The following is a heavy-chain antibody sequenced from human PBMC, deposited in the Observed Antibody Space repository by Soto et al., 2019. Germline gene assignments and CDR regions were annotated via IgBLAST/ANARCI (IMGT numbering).Heavy chain of an antibody. CDR1: GFTFSTYW. CDR2: INGDGSST. Sequence: EVQLVESGGGLVQPGGFLRLSCAASGFTFSTYWMHWVRQAPGKGLVWVSRINGDGSSTNYADSVKGRFTISRDNAKNTVYLQMNSLRAEDTAVYYCVRGGMPTPFNYWGQGTLVTVSS. D-gene: IGHD2-2*01. J-gene: IGHJ4*02. V-gene: IGHV3-74*01. CDR3: VRGGMPTPFNY.